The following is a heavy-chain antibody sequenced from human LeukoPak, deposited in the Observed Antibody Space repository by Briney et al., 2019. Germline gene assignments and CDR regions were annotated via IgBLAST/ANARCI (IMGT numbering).Heavy chain of an antibody. CDR2: INPNSGGT. V-gene: IGHV1-2*02. J-gene: IGHJ3*02. D-gene: IGHD3-3*01. Sequence: GASVKVSCKASGYTFTGYYMHWVRQAPGQGLEWMGWINPNSGGTNYAQKFQGRVTMTRDTSIGTAYMELRSLRSDDTAVYYCARGLRFMEWFTNDAFDIWGQGTMVTVSS. CDR1: GYTFTGYY. CDR3: ARGLRFMEWFTNDAFDI.